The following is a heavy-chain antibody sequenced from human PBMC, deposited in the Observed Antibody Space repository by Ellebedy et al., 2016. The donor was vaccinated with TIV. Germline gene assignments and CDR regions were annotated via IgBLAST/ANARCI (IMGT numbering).Heavy chain of an antibody. V-gene: IGHV4-59*08. CDR1: NEPLRAYY. CDR2: IYKRREAGSSPQT. D-gene: IGHD3-16*01. J-gene: IGHJ1*01. Sequence: SETLSLXCFVSNEPLRAYYWSWVSQRPGEGLEWIGHIYKRREAGSSPQTDYSPALKNRVSMSMDTFKNQFSLNLTSVTAADTAVYYCARQGDYYDAAGYHTEFWGQGAQVIVSS. CDR3: ARQGDYYDAAGYHTEF.